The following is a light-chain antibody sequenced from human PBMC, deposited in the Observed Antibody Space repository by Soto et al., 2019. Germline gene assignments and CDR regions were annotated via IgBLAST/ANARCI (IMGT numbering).Light chain of an antibody. CDR1: QSVSSSY. V-gene: IGKV3-20*01. CDR2: GAS. CDR3: QQYGSSPRT. J-gene: IGKJ1*01. Sequence: EIVLTQFPGTLSLSPGERATLSCRASQSVSSSYLAWYQQNPGQAPRLLIYGASSRATGIPDRFSGSGSGTDFTLTISRLEPEDFAVYYCQQYGSSPRTFGQGTKVEMK.